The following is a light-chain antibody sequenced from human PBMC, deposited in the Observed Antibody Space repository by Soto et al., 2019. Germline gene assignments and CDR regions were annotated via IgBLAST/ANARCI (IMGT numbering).Light chain of an antibody. CDR1: QSLLQSNGYNY. CDR2: LGS. Sequence: DIVMTQSPLSLPVTPGEPASISCRSSQSLLQSNGYNYLDWYRQKPGQSPQLLIYLGSDRASGVPDRCSGSGSGTDFTLKISRVEAEDVGVYYCMQALQIPPTFGQGTRLEIK. V-gene: IGKV2-28*01. J-gene: IGKJ5*01. CDR3: MQALQIPPT.